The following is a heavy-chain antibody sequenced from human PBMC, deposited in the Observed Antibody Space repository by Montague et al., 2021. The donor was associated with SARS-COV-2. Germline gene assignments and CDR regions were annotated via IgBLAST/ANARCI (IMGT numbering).Heavy chain of an antibody. CDR3: SRLGDGVVPSPILGVGPYYSYYYMDV. CDR2: IHHGGST. V-gene: IGHV4-34*01. CDR1: GGSFSTYS. D-gene: IGHD3-10*01. J-gene: IGHJ6*03. Sequence: SETLSLPCAVHGGSFSTYSWNWIRQPPGKGREWIGEIHHGGSTNYNPSLKSRVPISADTSKNQFSLKLTSVAAADTAVYYCSRLGDGVVPSPILGVGPYYSYYYMDVWGKGTTVTVSS.